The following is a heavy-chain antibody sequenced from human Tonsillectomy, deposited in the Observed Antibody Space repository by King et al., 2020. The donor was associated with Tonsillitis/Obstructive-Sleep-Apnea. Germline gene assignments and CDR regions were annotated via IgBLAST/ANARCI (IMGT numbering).Heavy chain of an antibody. D-gene: IGHD3-10*01. V-gene: IGHV4-4*07. J-gene: IGHJ3*02. CDR3: ARGELLWFGELLGAFDI. Sequence: VQLQESGPGLVKPSETLSLTCTVSGGSISSYYWSWIRQPAGKGLEWIGRIYTSGSTNYNPSLKSRVTMSVDTSKNQFSLKLSSVTAADPAVYYCARGELLWFGELLGAFDIWGQGTMVTVSS. CDR1: GGSISSYY. CDR2: IYTSGST.